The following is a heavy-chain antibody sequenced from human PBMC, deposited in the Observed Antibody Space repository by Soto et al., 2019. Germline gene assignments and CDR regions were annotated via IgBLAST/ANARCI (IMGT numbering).Heavy chain of an antibody. Sequence: ASVKTSCKASGYTFTSYAMHWVRQAPGQRLEWMGWINAGNGNTKYSQEFQGRVTITRDTSASTAYMELSSLRSEDTAVYYCARESTNCTNGVCYFFWFDPWGQGTLVTVSS. V-gene: IGHV1-3*01. D-gene: IGHD2-8*01. CDR1: GYTFTSYA. CDR3: ARESTNCTNGVCYFFWFDP. J-gene: IGHJ5*02. CDR2: INAGNGNT.